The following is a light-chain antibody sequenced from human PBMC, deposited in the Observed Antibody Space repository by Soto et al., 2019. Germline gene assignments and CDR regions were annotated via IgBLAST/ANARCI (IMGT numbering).Light chain of an antibody. CDR2: EGT. CDR3: CSYAGTATV. Sequence: QSALTQPASVSGSPGQSITISCTGTSSDVGGYKFVSWYQQHPGKAPKLIVYEGTKRPSGVSNRFSGSKSGNPASLTISGLQAEDEANYYCCSYAGTATVFGTGTKLTVL. CDR1: SSDVGGYKF. J-gene: IGLJ1*01. V-gene: IGLV2-23*03.